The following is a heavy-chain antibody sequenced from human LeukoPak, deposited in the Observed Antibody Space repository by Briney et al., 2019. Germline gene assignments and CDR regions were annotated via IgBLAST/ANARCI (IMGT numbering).Heavy chain of an antibody. CDR2: INAGNGNT. CDR1: GYTFINFA. CDR3: ARGPRAAADDY. Sequence: ASVKVSCKASGYTFINFAINWGRQAPGQRPEWMGWINAGNGNTKYSQKFQGRVTITRDTSASTAYMELSSLASEDTAVYYCARGPRAAADDYWGQGTLVTVSS. D-gene: IGHD6-13*01. V-gene: IGHV1-3*01. J-gene: IGHJ4*02.